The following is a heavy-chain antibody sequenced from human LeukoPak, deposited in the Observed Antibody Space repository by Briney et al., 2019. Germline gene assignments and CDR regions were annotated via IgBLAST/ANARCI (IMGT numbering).Heavy chain of an antibody. Sequence: GGSLRLSCAASGFTFSSYAMHWVRQAPGKGLEYVSAISSNGGSTYYADSVKGRFTISRDNSKNTLYLQMGSLRAEDMAAYYCARGGGGYDAPFDYWGQGTLVTVSS. D-gene: IGHD5-12*01. CDR1: GFTFSSYA. J-gene: IGHJ4*02. CDR3: ARGGGGYDAPFDY. CDR2: ISSNGGST. V-gene: IGHV3-64*02.